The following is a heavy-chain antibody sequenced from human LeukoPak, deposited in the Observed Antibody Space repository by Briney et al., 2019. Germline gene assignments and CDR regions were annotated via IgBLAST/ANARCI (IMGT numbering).Heavy chain of an antibody. CDR3: AKEGSQLVHLFDY. D-gene: IGHD6-6*01. Sequence: SGGSLRLSCAASGFTFSSYSMNWVRQAPGKGLEWVAVISYDGSNKYYADSVKGRFTISRDNSKNTLYLQMNSLRAEDTAVYYCAKEGSQLVHLFDYWGQGTLVTVSS. J-gene: IGHJ4*02. V-gene: IGHV3-30*18. CDR2: ISYDGSNK. CDR1: GFTFSSYS.